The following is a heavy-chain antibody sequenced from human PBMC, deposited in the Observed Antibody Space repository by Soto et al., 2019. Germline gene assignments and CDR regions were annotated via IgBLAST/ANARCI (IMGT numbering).Heavy chain of an antibody. CDR3: AGESYGTLDY. CDR2: IKEDGSVK. D-gene: IGHD1-26*01. Sequence: EVQLVESGGTLVQPGGSLRLSCAASGFDFSAHWLHWVRQAPGKGLEWVANIKEDGSVKHFVDTRRGRFTISRDKAKASLYLQLNSRRVEDTAVYYCAGESYGTLDYWCQGALVSFSS. J-gene: IGHJ4*02. CDR1: GFDFSAHW. V-gene: IGHV3-7*05.